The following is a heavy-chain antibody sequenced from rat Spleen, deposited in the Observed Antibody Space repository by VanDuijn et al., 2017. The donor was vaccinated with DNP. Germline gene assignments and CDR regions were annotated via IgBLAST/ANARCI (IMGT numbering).Heavy chain of an antibody. V-gene: IGHV3-1*01. J-gene: IGHJ2*01. CDR2: ISYSGIT. CDR1: GYSISSNY. Sequence: EVQLQESGPGLVKPSQSLSLTCSVTGYSISSNYWGWIRKFPGNKMEWMAYISYSGITGYNPSLKSRISITRDTSKNQFFLQLNSVITEDTATYYCARSYYDGTYYFDYWGQGVMVTVSS. D-gene: IGHD1-12*02. CDR3: ARSYYDGTYYFDY.